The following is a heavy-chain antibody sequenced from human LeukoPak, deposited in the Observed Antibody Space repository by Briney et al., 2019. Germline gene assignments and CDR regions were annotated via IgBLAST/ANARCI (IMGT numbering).Heavy chain of an antibody. D-gene: IGHD3-22*01. Sequence: ASVKVSCKASGYTFTDYTMHWLRQAPGQRLVWMGWINGGSGNTKYSPEFQGRVTITRGTSASTAYMELSSLRSEDTAVYYCANPRYDSSGYYYVDWGQGTPVTVSS. J-gene: IGHJ4*02. CDR2: INGGSGNT. V-gene: IGHV1-3*01. CDR3: ANPRYDSSGYYYVD. CDR1: GYTFTDYT.